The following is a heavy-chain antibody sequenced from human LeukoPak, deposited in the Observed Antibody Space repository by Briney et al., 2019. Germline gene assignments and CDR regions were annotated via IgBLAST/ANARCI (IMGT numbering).Heavy chain of an antibody. CDR1: GGSISSSSYY. V-gene: IGHV4-39*01. Sequence: SETLSLTCTVSGGSISSSSYYWGWIRQPPGKGLEWIGSIYYSGSTYYNPSLKSRVTISVDTSKNQFSLKLSSVTAADTAVYYCVGNRNYYGSGSYYNPLGDYWGQGTLVTVSS. CDR3: VGNRNYYGSGSYYNPLGDY. J-gene: IGHJ4*02. CDR2: IYYSGST. D-gene: IGHD3-10*01.